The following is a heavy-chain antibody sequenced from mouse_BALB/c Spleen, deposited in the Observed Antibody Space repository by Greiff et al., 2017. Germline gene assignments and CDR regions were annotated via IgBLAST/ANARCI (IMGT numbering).Heavy chain of an antibody. V-gene: IGHV1-5*01. Sequence: VQLKESGTVLARPGASVKMSCKASGYSFTSYWMHWVKQRPGQGLEWIGAIYPGNSDTSYNQKFKGKAKLTAVTSASTAYMELSSLTNEDSAVYYCTRSGYYGSSYWYFDVWGAGTTVTVSS. CDR3: TRSGYYGSSYWYFDV. D-gene: IGHD1-1*01. CDR1: GYSFTSYW. CDR2: IYPGNSDT. J-gene: IGHJ1*01.